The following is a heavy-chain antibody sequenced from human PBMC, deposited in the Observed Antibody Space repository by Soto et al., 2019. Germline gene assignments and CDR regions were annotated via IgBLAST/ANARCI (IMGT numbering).Heavy chain of an antibody. V-gene: IGHV3-74*01. CDR2: INSDGSST. J-gene: IGHJ4*02. CDR1: GFTFSSYW. CDR3: ARDSVGAHLRRFDY. D-gene: IGHD1-26*01. Sequence: EVQLVESGGGLVQPGGSLRLSCAASGFTFSSYWMHWVRQAPGKGLVWVSRINSDGSSTSYADSVKGRFTISRDNAKNMLYLQMNSLRAEDTAVYYCARDSVGAHLRRFDYWGQGTLVTVSS.